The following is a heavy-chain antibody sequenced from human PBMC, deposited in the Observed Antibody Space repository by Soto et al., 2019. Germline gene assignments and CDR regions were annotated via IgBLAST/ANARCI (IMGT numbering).Heavy chain of an antibody. J-gene: IGHJ5*02. CDR3: ARDPNYGFWSGPQNNWFDP. CDR2: ISAYNGNT. CDR1: GYTFTSYG. Sequence: GASVKVSCKASGYTFTSYGISWVRQAPGQGLEWMGWISAYNGNTNYAQKLQGRVTMTTDTSTSTAYMELRSLRSDDTAVYYCARDPNYGFWSGPQNNWFDPWGQGTLVTVSS. D-gene: IGHD3-3*01. V-gene: IGHV1-18*04.